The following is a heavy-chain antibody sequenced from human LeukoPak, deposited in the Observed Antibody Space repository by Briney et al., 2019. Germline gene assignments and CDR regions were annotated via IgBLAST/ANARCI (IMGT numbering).Heavy chain of an antibody. Sequence: GGSLRLSCAASGFTFSSYGMHWVRQAPGKGLEWVAVIWYDGSSKYYADSVKGRFTISRDNSKNTLYLQMNSLRAEDAAVYYCAGGGGSGWDIDNWGQGTLVTVSS. D-gene: IGHD6-19*01. CDR2: IWYDGSSK. CDR3: AGGGGSGWDIDN. CDR1: GFTFSSYG. V-gene: IGHV3-30*02. J-gene: IGHJ4*02.